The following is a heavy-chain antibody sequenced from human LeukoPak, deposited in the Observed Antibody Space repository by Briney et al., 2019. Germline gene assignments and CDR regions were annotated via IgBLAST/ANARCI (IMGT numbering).Heavy chain of an antibody. CDR3: ARGGGSY. V-gene: IGHV4-34*01. CDR1: GGSFSGYY. J-gene: IGHJ4*02. Sequence: SETLSLTCAVYGGSFSGYYWSWIRQPPGKGLEWIGEINHSGSTNYNPSLKSRVTISVDTSKNQFSLKLSSVSAADTAVYYCARGGGSYWGQGTLVTVSS. D-gene: IGHD3-16*01. CDR2: INHSGST.